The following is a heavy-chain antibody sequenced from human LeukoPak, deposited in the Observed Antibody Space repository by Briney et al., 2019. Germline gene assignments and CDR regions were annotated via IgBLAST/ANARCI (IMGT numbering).Heavy chain of an antibody. V-gene: IGHV4-59*01. J-gene: IGHJ6*02. CDR3: ARDRGYGMDV. Sequence: SETLSLTCTVSGGFISSYYWSWIRQPPGKGLEWIGYIYYSGSTNYNPSLKSRVTISVDTSKNQFSLKLSSVTAADTAVYYCARDRGYGMDVWGQGTTVTVSS. CDR1: GGFISSYY. CDR2: IYYSGST.